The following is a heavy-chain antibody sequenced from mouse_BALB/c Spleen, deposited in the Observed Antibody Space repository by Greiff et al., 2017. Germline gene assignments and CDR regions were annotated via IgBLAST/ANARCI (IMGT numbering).Heavy chain of an antibody. Sequence: QVQLQQSGAELARPGASVKLSCKASGYTFTSYWMQWVKQRPGQGLEWIGAIYPGDGDTRYTQKFKGKATLTADKSSSTAYMQLSSLASEDSAVYYCALGFDYWGQGTTLTVSS. CDR2: IYPGDGDT. CDR3: ALGFDY. V-gene: IGHV1-87*01. CDR1: GYTFTSYW. D-gene: IGHD4-1*01. J-gene: IGHJ2*01.